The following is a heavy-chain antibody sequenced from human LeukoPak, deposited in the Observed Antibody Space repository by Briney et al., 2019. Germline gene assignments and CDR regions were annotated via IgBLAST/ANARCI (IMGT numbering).Heavy chain of an antibody. CDR3: ARDLYDYVWGSYRYTLDY. J-gene: IGHJ4*02. V-gene: IGHV3-64*01. CDR1: GFTFSSYA. CDR2: ISNNGGST. Sequence: GGSLRLSCAASGFTFSSYAMHWVRQAPGKGLEYVSAISNNGGSTYYANSVKGRFTISRDNSKNTLYLQMGSLRAEDMAVYYCARDLYDYVWGSYRYTLDYWGQGTLVTVSS. D-gene: IGHD3-16*02.